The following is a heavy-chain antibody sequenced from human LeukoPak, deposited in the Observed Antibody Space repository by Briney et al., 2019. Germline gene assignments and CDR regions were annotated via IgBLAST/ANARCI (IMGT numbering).Heavy chain of an antibody. D-gene: IGHD3-22*01. CDR3: ARVRGGTYYYDSSGYYLEY. V-gene: IGHV1-2*02. Sequence: ASVKVSCKASGYTFTGYYMHWVRQAPVQGLEWMGWINPNSGGTNYAQKLQGRVTMTRDTSISTAYMELSRLRSDDTAVYYCARVRGGTYYYDSSGYYLEYWGQGTLVTVSS. J-gene: IGHJ4*02. CDR2: INPNSGGT. CDR1: GYTFTGYY.